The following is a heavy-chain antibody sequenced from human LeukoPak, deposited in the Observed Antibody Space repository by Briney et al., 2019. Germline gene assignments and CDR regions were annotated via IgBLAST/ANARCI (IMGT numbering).Heavy chain of an antibody. J-gene: IGHJ3*02. CDR3: ARQRNGAFDI. D-gene: IGHD6-25*01. V-gene: IGHV4-59*01. CDR2: IYYGGST. Sequence: PSETLSLTCTVSGGSISSYYWSWIRQPPGKGLEWIGYIYYGGSTNYNPSLKSRVTISVDTSKNQFSLKLSSVTAADTAVYYCARQRNGAFDIWGQGTMVTVSS. CDR1: GGSISSYY.